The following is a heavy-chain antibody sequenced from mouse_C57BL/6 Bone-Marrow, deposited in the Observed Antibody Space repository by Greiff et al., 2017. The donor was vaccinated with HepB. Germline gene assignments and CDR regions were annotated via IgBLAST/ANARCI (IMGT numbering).Heavy chain of an antibody. CDR2: INPYNGGT. J-gene: IGHJ1*03. D-gene: IGHD2-3*01. CDR3: ARYDGYSWYFDV. Sequence: VQLQQSGPVLVKPGASVKMSCKASGYTFTDYYMNWVKQSHGKSLEWIGVINPYNGGTSYNQKFKGKATLTVDKSSSTAYMELNSLTSEDSAVYYCARYDGYSWYFDVWGTGTTVTVSS. CDR1: GYTFTDYY. V-gene: IGHV1-19*01.